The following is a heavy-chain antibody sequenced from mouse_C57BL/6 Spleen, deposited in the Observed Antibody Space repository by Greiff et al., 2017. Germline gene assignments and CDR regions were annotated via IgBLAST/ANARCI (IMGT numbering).Heavy chain of an antibody. CDR1: GFTFSSYA. CDR2: ISSGGDYI. V-gene: IGHV5-9-1*02. D-gene: IGHD1-1*01. J-gene: IGHJ4*01. CDR3: TRDPHYYGSSYNYAMDY. Sequence: EVQGVESGEGLVKPGGSLKLSCAASGFTFSSYAMSWVRQTPEKRLEWVAYISSGGDYIYYADPVKGRFTISRYNARNTLYLQMSSLKSEDTAMYHCTRDPHYYGSSYNYAMDYWGQGTSVTVSS.